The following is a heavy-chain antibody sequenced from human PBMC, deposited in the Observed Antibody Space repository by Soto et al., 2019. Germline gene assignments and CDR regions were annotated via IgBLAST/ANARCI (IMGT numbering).Heavy chain of an antibody. CDR3: ARGIATGQLDP. Sequence: ASVKVSCKASGYTFTRYTMSWVRQAPGQRLEWMGWINPDNGNTKSSQKFQDRVIIARDTSASTAYMDLSSLRSEDTAVYYCARGIATGQLDPWGQGTLVTVSS. V-gene: IGHV1-3*01. CDR1: GYTFTRYT. CDR2: INPDNGNT. J-gene: IGHJ5*02. D-gene: IGHD2-15*01.